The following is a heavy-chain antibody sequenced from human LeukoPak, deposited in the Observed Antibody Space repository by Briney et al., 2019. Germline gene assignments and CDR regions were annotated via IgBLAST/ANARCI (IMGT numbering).Heavy chain of an antibody. Sequence: GASVKVSCKVSGYTLTELSMHWVRQAPGKGLEWIGGFDAEDGETIYAQKFKGRVTMTEDTSTDTAYMELSSLRSEDTAVYYCATVDSGSDQDWGQGTLVAVSS. CDR1: GYTLTELS. J-gene: IGHJ4*02. CDR3: ATVDSGSDQD. V-gene: IGHV1-24*01. D-gene: IGHD1-26*01. CDR2: FDAEDGET.